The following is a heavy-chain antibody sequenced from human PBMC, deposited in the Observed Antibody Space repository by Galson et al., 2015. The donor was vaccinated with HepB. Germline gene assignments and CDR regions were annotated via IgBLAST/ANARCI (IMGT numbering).Heavy chain of an antibody. CDR3: AKGGFWNYVKGSFFDS. V-gene: IGHV3-23*01. D-gene: IGHD1-7*01. J-gene: IGHJ4*02. Sequence: SLRLSCAASGFTFSSYAMSWVRQAPGKGLEWVSSISGRGSTTYDADSVKGRFTISRDNSKNTLYLQMDSLGADDTAFYYCAKGGFWNYVKGSFFDSWGQATLVSVSS. CDR2: ISGRGSTT. CDR1: GFTFSSYA.